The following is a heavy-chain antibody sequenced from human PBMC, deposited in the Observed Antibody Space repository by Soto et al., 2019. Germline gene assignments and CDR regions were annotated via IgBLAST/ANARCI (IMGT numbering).Heavy chain of an antibody. CDR3: ARGGHYYDSSGYRTYFDY. V-gene: IGHV4-31*03. J-gene: IGHJ4*02. CDR1: CFSISSGGFY. CDR2: IYYSGST. Sequence: SGTLSLTCTFSCFSISSGGFYWSWIRQHPGKGLEWIGYIYYSGSTYYNPSLKSRVTISVDTSKNQFSLKLSSVTAADTAVYYCARGGHYYDSSGYRTYFDYWGQGTLVTVSS. D-gene: IGHD3-22*01.